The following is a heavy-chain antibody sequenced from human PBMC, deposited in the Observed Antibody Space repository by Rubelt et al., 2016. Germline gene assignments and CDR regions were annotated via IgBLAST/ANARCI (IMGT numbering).Heavy chain of an antibody. CDR2: ISYDGSNK. CDR1: GFTFSSYA. Sequence: QVQLVESGGGVVQPGRSLRLSCAASGFTFSSYAMHWVRQAPGKGLEWVAVISYDGSNKYYADSVKGRFTISRDNSKNTLYLQMNSLRAEDTAVYYCARGLGKDWGQGTLVTVSS. CDR3: ARGLGKD. D-gene: IGHD3-9*01. J-gene: IGHJ4*02. V-gene: IGHV3-30*04.